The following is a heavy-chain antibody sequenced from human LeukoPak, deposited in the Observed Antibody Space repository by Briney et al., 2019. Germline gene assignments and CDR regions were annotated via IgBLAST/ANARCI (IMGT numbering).Heavy chain of an antibody. CDR2: IRYDGSDR. Sequence: GGSLRLSCAASGFTFGSYGIYWVRQAPGKGLERVAGIRYDGSDRSYADPVKGRFTISRDNSKNTVDLQMNSLRAEDTAVYYCARDNWGDGGYYRTLDYWGQGTLVTVSS. D-gene: IGHD3-22*01. V-gene: IGHV3-33*01. CDR1: GFTFGSYG. J-gene: IGHJ4*02. CDR3: ARDNWGDGGYYRTLDY.